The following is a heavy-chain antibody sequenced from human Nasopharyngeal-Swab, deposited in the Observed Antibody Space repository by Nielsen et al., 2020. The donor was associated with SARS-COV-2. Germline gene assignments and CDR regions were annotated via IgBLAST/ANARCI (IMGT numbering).Heavy chain of an antibody. J-gene: IGHJ4*02. V-gene: IGHV3-74*01. Sequence: GESLKISCAASGFTFSRHWMHWVRQAPGKGLAWVSRIKGDGSDKRYADSVRGRFTISRDNAKNTLYLQMNSLRADDTAVYYCARATNLGGSLWVPDYWGQGTLVTVSS. D-gene: IGHD5-12*01. CDR3: ARATNLGGSLWVPDY. CDR1: GFTFSRHW. CDR2: IKGDGSDK.